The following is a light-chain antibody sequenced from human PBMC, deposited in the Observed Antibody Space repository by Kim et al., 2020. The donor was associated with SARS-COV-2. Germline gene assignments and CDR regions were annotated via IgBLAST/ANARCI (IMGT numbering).Light chain of an antibody. J-gene: IGLJ2*01. CDR2: DVK. CDR1: SSAIGEYDY. CDR3: SSYTRNVTLI. V-gene: IGLV2-14*04. Sequence: GQSITISCTGTSSAIGEYDYVSWYQQHPGKVPKLLIYDVKKGPSGVSNRFTGSKSGNTASLTISGLQPEDEADYYCSSYTRNVTLIFGGGTKVTVL.